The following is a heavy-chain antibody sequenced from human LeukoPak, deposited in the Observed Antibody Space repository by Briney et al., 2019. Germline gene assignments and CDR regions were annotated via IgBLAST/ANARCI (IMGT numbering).Heavy chain of an antibody. D-gene: IGHD2-21*01. Sequence: SGKVSCKPAGYIFTGYYLHWVRQAHGQGLEWMGGIIPILTTPKYAQKFQGRVTISADESTSTAYMELSSLRAEDTALYYCARGAGFKSGRTIHFFGMDVWGQGTTVTVSS. V-gene: IGHV1-69*13. CDR3: ARGAGFKSGRTIHFFGMDV. CDR1: GYIFTGYY. CDR2: IIPILTTP. J-gene: IGHJ6*02.